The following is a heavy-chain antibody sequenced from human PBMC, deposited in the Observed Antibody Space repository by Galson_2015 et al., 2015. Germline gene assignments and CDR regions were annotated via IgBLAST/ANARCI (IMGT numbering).Heavy chain of an antibody. CDR2: IWYDGSNK. CDR3: ARAGTGSGWYSLDY. CDR1: GFTFSSYG. D-gene: IGHD6-19*01. Sequence: SLRLSCAASGFTFSSYGMHWVRQAPGKGLEWVAVIWYDGSNKYYADSVKGRFTISRDNSKNTLYLQMNSLRAEDTAVYYCARAGTGSGWYSLDYWGQGTLVTVSS. V-gene: IGHV3-33*01. J-gene: IGHJ4*02.